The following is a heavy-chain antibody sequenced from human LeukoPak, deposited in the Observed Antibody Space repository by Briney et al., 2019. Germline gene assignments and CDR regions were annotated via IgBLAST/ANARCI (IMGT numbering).Heavy chain of an antibody. CDR1: GDSVSSNSAA. CDR2: TYYRSKWYN. CDR3: ARGRYYYDSSAQDYYYYMDV. J-gene: IGHJ6*03. Sequence: SQTLSLTCAISGDSVSSNSAAWNWIRQSPSRGLEWLGRTYYRSKWYNDYAVSVKSRITINPDTSKNQFSLQLNSVTPEDTAVYYCARGRYYYDSSAQDYYYYMDVWGKGTTVTVSS. D-gene: IGHD3-22*01. V-gene: IGHV6-1*01.